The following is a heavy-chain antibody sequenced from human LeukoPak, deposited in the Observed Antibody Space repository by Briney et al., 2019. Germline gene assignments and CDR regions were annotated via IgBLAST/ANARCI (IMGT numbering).Heavy chain of an antibody. Sequence: GGSLRLSCSASGFSFSDYDMNWIRQAPGKGLEWVSYIRSDGSTIYDAASVRGRLSTSRNNAAQSLFLQMNSLRVDDTAVYYCAREGRGYYGDFDFWGQGTLVTVSS. CDR2: IRSDGSTI. CDR3: AREGRGYYGDFDF. J-gene: IGHJ4*02. V-gene: IGHV3-11*01. CDR1: GFSFSDYD. D-gene: IGHD3-22*01.